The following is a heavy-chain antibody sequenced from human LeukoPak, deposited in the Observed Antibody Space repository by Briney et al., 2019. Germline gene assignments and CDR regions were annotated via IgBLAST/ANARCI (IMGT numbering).Heavy chain of an antibody. CDR1: GYTFTGYY. V-gene: IGHV1-2*02. CDR3: ARESGIVVETAAITRRSPYYYYGMDV. CDR2: INPNSGGT. J-gene: IGHJ6*02. Sequence: ASVKVSCKASGYTFTGYYMHWVRQAPGQGLEWMGWINPNSGGTNYAQKFQGRVTMTRDTSISTAYMELSRLRSDDTAVYYCARESGIVVETAAITRRSPYYYYGMDVWGQGTTVTVSS. D-gene: IGHD2-2*01.